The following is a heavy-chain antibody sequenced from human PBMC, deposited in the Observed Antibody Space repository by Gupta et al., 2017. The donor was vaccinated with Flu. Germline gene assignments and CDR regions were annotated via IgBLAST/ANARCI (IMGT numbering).Heavy chain of an antibody. J-gene: IGHJ3*02. D-gene: IGHD3-16*01. V-gene: IGHV3-13*01. CDR2: IGTAGDT. CDR3: ARGKTPHALLGGEDAFDI. CDR1: GFTFSSYD. Sequence: EVQLVESGGGLVRPGGSLRLSCAASGFTFSSYDMHWVRQAKGKGLEWVSAIGTAGDTYYPGSVKGRFTISRENAKNSLYLQMNSLRAGDTAVYYCARGKTPHALLGGEDAFDIWGQGTMVTVSS.